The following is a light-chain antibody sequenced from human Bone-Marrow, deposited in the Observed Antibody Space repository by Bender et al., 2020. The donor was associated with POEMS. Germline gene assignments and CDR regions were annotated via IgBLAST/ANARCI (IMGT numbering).Light chain of an antibody. Sequence: QSALTQPASVSGSPGQSITISCTGTSSDIAIYDFVSWYQQHPGKAPTLMIFGVSERPSGVSHRFSGSKSGNTASLTISGLQAEDEADYYCSSYSSTNTRVVFGGGTRLTVL. CDR1: SSDIAIYDF. CDR3: SSYSSTNTRVV. CDR2: GVS. V-gene: IGLV2-14*01. J-gene: IGLJ2*01.